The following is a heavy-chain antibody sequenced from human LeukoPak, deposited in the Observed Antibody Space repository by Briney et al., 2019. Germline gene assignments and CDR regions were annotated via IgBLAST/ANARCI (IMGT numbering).Heavy chain of an antibody. D-gene: IGHD6-6*01. Sequence: SETLSLTCTVSGGSISSYYWSWIRQPPGRGLEWIGYIYYSGSTNYNPSLKSRVTISVDTSKNQFSLKLSSVTAADTAVYYCARHVPPYSSSSGARTRVGWFDPWGQGTLVTVSS. V-gene: IGHV4-59*08. CDR1: GGSISSYY. CDR3: ARHVPPYSSSSGARTRVGWFDP. CDR2: IYYSGST. J-gene: IGHJ5*02.